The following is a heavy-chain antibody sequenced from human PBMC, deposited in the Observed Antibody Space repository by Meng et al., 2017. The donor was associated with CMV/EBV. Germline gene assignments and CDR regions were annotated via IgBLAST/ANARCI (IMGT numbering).Heavy chain of an antibody. CDR1: GFTFSNAW. CDR3: TTEWIAAAGTPDY. Sequence: GGSLRLSCAASGFTFSNAWMSWVRQAPGKGLEWVGRIKSKTDGGTTDYAAPVKGRFTISREESKNTLDLQMKSLKTEDTAVYYCTTEWIAAAGTPDYWGQGTLVTVSS. CDR2: IKSKTDGGTT. D-gene: IGHD6-13*01. J-gene: IGHJ4*02. V-gene: IGHV3-15*01.